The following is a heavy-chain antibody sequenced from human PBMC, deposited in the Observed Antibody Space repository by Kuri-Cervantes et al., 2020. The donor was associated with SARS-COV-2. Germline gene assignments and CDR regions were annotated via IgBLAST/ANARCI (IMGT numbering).Heavy chain of an antibody. J-gene: IGHJ6*02. D-gene: IGHD6-6*01. V-gene: IGHV3-33*01. CDR2: IWYDGSNK. CDR3: AVQSVAAHYYYGMDV. CDR1: GFTFSSYG. Sequence: GESLKISCAASGFTFSSYGMHWVRQAPGKGLEWVAVIWYDGSNKYYADSVKGRFTISRDNSKNTLYLQMNSLRAEDTAVYYCAVQSVAAHYYYGMDVWGQGTTVTVSS.